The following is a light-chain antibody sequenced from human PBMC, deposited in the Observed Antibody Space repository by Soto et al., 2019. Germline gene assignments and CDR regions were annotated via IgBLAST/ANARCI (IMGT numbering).Light chain of an antibody. CDR2: EDN. CDR3: QSYDSSNRWV. J-gene: IGLJ3*02. Sequence: NFMLTQPHSVSESPGKTVTISCTRSSGSIASNYVQWYQQRPGSAPTTVIYEDNQRPSGVPDRFSGSIDSSSNSASLTISGPKTEDEADYYCQSYDSSNRWVFGGGTKVTVL. V-gene: IGLV6-57*03. CDR1: SGSIASNY.